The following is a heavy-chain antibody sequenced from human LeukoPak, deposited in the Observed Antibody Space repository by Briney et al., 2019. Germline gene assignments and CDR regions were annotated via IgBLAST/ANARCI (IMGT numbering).Heavy chain of an antibody. D-gene: IGHD3-22*01. Sequence: SVKVSCTASGYTFTGYYIHWVRQAPGQGLDWMGRINPNNGGTNYAQKFQGRVTMTRDMSMSTAYMELSRLRSDDTAVYYCAGEDNSSGYRPFDIWGQGTMVTVPS. V-gene: IGHV1-2*06. CDR1: GYTFTGYY. CDR2: INPNNGGT. CDR3: AGEDNSSGYRPFDI. J-gene: IGHJ3*02.